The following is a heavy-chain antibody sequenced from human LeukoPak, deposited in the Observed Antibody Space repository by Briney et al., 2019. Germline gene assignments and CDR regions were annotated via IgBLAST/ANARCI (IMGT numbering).Heavy chain of an antibody. CDR3: AKRYSSGWYASFDY. Sequence: GGSLRLSCAASGFAFSSYAMSWVRQAPGKGLEWVSAISGSGGSTYYADSVKGRFTISRDNPKNTLYLQMNSLRAEDMAVYYCAKRYSSGWYASFDYWGQGTLVTVSS. CDR1: GFAFSSYA. CDR2: ISGSGGST. V-gene: IGHV3-23*01. D-gene: IGHD6-19*01. J-gene: IGHJ4*02.